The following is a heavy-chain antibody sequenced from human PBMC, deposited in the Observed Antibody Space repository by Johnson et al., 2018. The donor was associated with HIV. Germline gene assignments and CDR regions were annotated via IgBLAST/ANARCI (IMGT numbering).Heavy chain of an antibody. D-gene: IGHD6-6*01. V-gene: IGHV3-30*03. CDR1: GCSFSSYY. J-gene: IGHJ3*02. Sequence: QVQLVESGGGLVKPGGSLRLSCAASGCSFSSYYMHWVRQAPSKGLEWVAVISYDGSNKYYADSVKDRFTISRDNSKNTLYLQMNGLRAEDTAVYYRARDITAARPSAFDIWGQGTMVTVSS. CDR2: ISYDGSNK. CDR3: ARDITAARPSAFDI.